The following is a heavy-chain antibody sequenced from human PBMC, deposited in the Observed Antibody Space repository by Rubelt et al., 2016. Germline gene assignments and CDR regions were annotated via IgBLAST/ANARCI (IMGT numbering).Heavy chain of an antibody. CDR2: ISAYNGNT. Sequence: QVQLVQSGAEVKKPGASVKVSCKASGYTFTSYGISWVRQAPGQGLEWMGWISAYNGNTNYAQKLQGRVIMTTDTSTRTAYMELRSLRSDDTAVYYCARDLPPFRRYNWNFPLDYWGQGTLVTVSS. CDR1: GYTFTSYG. J-gene: IGHJ4*02. CDR3: ARDLPPFRRYNWNFPLDY. V-gene: IGHV1-18*01. D-gene: IGHD1-7*01.